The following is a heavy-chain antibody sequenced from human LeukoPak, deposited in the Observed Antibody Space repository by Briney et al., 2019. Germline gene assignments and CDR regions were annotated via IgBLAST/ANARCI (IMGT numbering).Heavy chain of an antibody. CDR2: IYPDDSDT. CDR1: GYSFTSYW. J-gene: IGHJ5*02. D-gene: IGHD4-11*01. CDR3: ARQSNVQENWFDP. Sequence: GESLMISCKGSGYSFTSYWIGWVRQMPGKGLEWMGIIYPDDSDTRYSPSFQGQVTISADKSISTAYLQWSSLKASDTAMYYCARQSNVQENWFDPWGQGTLVTVSS. V-gene: IGHV5-51*01.